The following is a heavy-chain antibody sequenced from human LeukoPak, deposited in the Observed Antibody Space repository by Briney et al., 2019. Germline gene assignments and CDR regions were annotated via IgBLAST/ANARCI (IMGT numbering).Heavy chain of an antibody. V-gene: IGHV3-30-3*01. D-gene: IGHD5-18*01. CDR1: GFTFSSYA. Sequence: GGSLRLSCAASGFTFSSYAMHWVRQAPGEGLEWVAVISYDGSNKYYADSVKGRFTISRDNSKNTLYLQMNSLRAEDTAVYYCARGVDWSYGISDGMDVWGQGTTVTVSS. J-gene: IGHJ6*02. CDR2: ISYDGSNK. CDR3: ARGVDWSYGISDGMDV.